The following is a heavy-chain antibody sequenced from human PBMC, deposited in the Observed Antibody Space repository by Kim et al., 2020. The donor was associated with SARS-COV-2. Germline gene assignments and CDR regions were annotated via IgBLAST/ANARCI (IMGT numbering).Heavy chain of an antibody. J-gene: IGHJ4*02. CDR3: AKVRLSIAVAGTIDY. D-gene: IGHD6-19*01. V-gene: IGHV3-30*18. CDR2: ISYDGSNK. CDR1: GFTFSSYG. Sequence: GGSLRLSCAASGFTFSSYGMHWVRQAPGKGLEWVAVISYDGSNKYYADSVKGRFTISRDNSKNTLYLQMNSLRAEDTAVYYCAKVRLSIAVAGTIDYWGQGTLVTVSS.